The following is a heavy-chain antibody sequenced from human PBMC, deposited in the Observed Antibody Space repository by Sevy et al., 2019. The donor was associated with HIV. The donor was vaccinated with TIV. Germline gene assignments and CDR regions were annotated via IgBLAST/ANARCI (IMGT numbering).Heavy chain of an antibody. CDR1: GFTFSRYW. CDR3: ARLKDDSSGYTFGY. CDR2: IKQDGGEK. V-gene: IGHV3-7*03. Sequence: GGSLRVSCAASGFTFSRYWMSWVRQAPGKGLEWVANIKQDGGEKYYVDSVKGRFTISRDNAKNSLYLQMNSLRAEDTAVYYCARLKDDSSGYTFGYWGQGTLVTVSS. D-gene: IGHD3-22*01. J-gene: IGHJ4*02.